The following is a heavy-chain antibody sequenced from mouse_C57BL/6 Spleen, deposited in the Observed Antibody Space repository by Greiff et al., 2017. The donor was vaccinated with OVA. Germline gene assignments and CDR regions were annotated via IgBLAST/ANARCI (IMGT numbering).Heavy chain of an antibody. V-gene: IGHV3-1*01. Sequence: EVMLVESGPGMVKPSQSLSLTCTVTGYSITSGYDWHWIRHFPGNKLEWMGYISYSGSTNYNPSLKSRISITHDTSKNHFFLKLNSVTTEDTATYYCARGGPYYFDYWGQGTTLTVSS. CDR1: GYSITSGYD. D-gene: IGHD3-3*01. CDR3: ARGGPYYFDY. CDR2: ISYSGST. J-gene: IGHJ2*01.